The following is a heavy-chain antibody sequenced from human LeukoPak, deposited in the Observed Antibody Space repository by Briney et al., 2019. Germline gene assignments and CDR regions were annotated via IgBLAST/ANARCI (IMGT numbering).Heavy chain of an antibody. V-gene: IGHV3-21*01. CDR3: ARSMIVGGLDY. D-gene: IGHD3-22*01. J-gene: IGHJ4*02. CDR1: GFTFSGYS. Sequence: GGSLRLSCAASGFTFSGYSMNWVRQAPGKGLEWVSSISSSSSYIYYAHSVKGRFTISRDNAKNSLYLQMNSLRAEDTAVYYCARSMIVGGLDYWGQGTLVTVSS. CDR2: ISSSSSYI.